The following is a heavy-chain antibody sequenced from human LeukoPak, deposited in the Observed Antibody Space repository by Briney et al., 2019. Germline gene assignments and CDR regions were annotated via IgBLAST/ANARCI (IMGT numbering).Heavy chain of an antibody. J-gene: IGHJ4*02. CDR2: INHSGST. V-gene: IGHV4-34*01. D-gene: IGHD3-3*01. CDR1: GGSFSGYY. CDR3: ARGWHLEWSHFDY. Sequence: SETLSLTCAVYGGSFSGYYWSWIRQPPGKGLEWIGEINHSGSTNYNPSLKSRVTISVDTSKNQFSLKLSSVTAADTAVYYCARGWHLEWSHFDYWGQGTLVTVSS.